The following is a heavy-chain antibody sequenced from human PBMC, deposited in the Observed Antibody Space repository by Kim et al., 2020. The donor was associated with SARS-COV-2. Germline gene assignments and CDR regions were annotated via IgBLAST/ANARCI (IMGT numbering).Heavy chain of an antibody. CDR2: ISYDGSNK. CDR3: ARGSSGSYYGMDV. Sequence: GGSLRLSCAASGFTFSSYAMHWVRQAPGKGLEWVAVISYDGSNKYYADSVKGRFTISRDNSKNTLYLQMNSLRAEETAVYYCARGSSGSYYGMDVWGQGTTVTISS. D-gene: IGHD1-26*01. J-gene: IGHJ6*02. V-gene: IGHV3-30-3*01. CDR1: GFTFSSYA.